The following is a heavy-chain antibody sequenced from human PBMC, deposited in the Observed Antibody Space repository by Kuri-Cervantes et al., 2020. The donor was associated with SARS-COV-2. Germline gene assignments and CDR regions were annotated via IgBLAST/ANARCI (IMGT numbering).Heavy chain of an antibody. V-gene: IGHV3-30*04. CDR2: ISYAGDTL. Sequence: GESLKISCAASGFTFTDYAMHWVRQAPGKGLEWVAIISYAGDTLYADSVKGRFTISRDNSKSTLYLQMNSLRSEDTAVYYCARETPEHTSSWFDYWGQGSLVTVSS. D-gene: IGHD6-13*01. CDR1: GFTFTDYA. CDR3: ARETPEHTSSWFDY. J-gene: IGHJ4*02.